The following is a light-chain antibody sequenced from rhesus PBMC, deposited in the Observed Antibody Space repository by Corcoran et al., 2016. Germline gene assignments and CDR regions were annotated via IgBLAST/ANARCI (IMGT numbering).Light chain of an antibody. CDR3: LQYSTGPNS. J-gene: IGKJ2*01. V-gene: IGKV1-22*01. CDR2: KAS. Sequence: DIQMTQSPSSLSASVGDKVTITCRASQGISSWLAWYQQKQGKAPKLLIYKASSLQSGVPSRFSGSGSGTDFTLTISSRQPEDFASYYFLQYSTGPNSFGQGTKVEIK. CDR1: QGISSW.